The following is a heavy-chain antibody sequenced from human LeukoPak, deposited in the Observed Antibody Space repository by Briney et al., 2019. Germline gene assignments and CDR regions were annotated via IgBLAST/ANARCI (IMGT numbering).Heavy chain of an antibody. Sequence: GGSPRLSCVVSGFTFSSYSMNWVRQAPGKGLEWISYITSGNSATKYADSVKGRFTISRDNAKNSLYLQMNSLTDEDTALYYCVRDKDWGFDYWGQGTLVTVSS. J-gene: IGHJ4*02. CDR1: GFTFSSYS. CDR3: VRDKDWGFDY. V-gene: IGHV3-48*02. CDR2: ITSGNSAT. D-gene: IGHD7-27*01.